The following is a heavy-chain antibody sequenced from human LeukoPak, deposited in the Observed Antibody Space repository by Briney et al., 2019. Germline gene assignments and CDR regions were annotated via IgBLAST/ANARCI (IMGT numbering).Heavy chain of an antibody. CDR3: ARAPRQLEPPIYFDY. CDR1: GGSISSGSYY. Sequence: SQTRSLTCTVSGGSISSGSYYWSWIRQPPGKGLEWIGYIYYSGSTNYNPSLKSRVTISVDTSKNQFSLKLSSVTAADTAVYYCARAPRQLEPPIYFDYWGQGTLVTVSS. CDR2: IYYSGST. D-gene: IGHD1-1*01. V-gene: IGHV4-61*01. J-gene: IGHJ4*02.